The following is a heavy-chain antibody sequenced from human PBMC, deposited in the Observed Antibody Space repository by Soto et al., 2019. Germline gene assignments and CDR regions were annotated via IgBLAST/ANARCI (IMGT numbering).Heavy chain of an antibody. V-gene: IGHV3-23*01. CDR2: ISGSSSLT. J-gene: IGHJ4*02. CDR1: GFTFSSYV. CDR3: ERRTRLINDWGDFDY. D-gene: IGHD3-9*01. Sequence: PGGSLRLSCTASGFTFSSYVMNWVRQAPGKGLEWVSSISGSSSLTFYADSVKGRFTISRDNSKNMLYLRMDGLRAEDTAVYYCERRTRLINDWGDFDYWGQGALVTVSS.